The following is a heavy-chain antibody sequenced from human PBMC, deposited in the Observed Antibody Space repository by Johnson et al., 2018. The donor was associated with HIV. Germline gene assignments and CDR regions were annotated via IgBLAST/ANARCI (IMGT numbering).Heavy chain of an antibody. D-gene: IGHD2-15*01. CDR3: RVVGDAFDI. CDR2: ISYDGNNK. J-gene: IGHJ3*02. Sequence: QVQLVESGGSLVQPGGSLRLSCAASGFTFNSYPMHWVRQAPGKGLEWVAVISYDGNNKYYADSVKGRFTISRDNSKNTLSLQMNSLRVDDTAVYYVRVVGDAFDIWGQGTMVTVSS. CDR1: GFTFNSYP. V-gene: IGHV3-30*04.